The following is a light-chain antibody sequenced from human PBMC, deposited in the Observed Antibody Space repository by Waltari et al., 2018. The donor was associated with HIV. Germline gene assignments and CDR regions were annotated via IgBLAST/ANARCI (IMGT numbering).Light chain of an antibody. Sequence: DVVMTQTPLSLSVIPGQPASISCKSSQSLLHSDGKTYLYWYLQKSGQPLQLLIYEVSNRFSGVPARFSGSGSGADFTLKVSRVEPEDVGIYYCMQTQQPPYTFGQGTNLEIK. V-gene: IGKV2D-29*01. CDR1: QSLLHSDGKTY. CDR3: MQTQQPPYT. J-gene: IGKJ2*01. CDR2: EVS.